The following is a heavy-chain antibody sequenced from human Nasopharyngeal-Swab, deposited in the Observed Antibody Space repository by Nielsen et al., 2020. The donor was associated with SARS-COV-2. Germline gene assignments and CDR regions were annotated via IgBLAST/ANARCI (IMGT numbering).Heavy chain of an antibody. J-gene: IGHJ6*02. CDR3: ARDLHCSGGSCYSYGMDV. V-gene: IGHV3-7*01. CDR2: IKGDGNKK. D-gene: IGHD2-15*01. CDR1: GFSSNSYW. Sequence: GESLKISCEASGFSSNSYWMAWLRQAPGKGLEWVANIKGDGNKKNYVDSVKGRFTISRDNANNSVSLQMNSLRAEDTAVYYCARDLHCSGGSCYSYGMDVWSQGTTVTVSS.